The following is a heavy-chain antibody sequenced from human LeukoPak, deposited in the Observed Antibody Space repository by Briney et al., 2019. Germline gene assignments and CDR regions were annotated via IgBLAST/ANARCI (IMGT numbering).Heavy chain of an antibody. J-gene: IGHJ4*02. D-gene: IGHD3-22*01. CDR1: GYTLTELS. CDR3: ATVFFRTLSSSGYLSFDY. V-gene: IGHV1-24*01. Sequence: ASVKVSCKVSGYTLTELSMHWVRQAPGKGLEWMGGFDPEDGETIYAQKFQGRVTMTEDTSTDTAYMELSSLRSEDTAVYYCATVFFRTLSSSGYLSFDYWGQGTLVTVSS. CDR2: FDPEDGET.